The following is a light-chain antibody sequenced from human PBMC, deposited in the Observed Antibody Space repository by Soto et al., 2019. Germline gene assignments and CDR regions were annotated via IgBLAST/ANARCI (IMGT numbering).Light chain of an antibody. CDR3: ASWDDSLNGPV. V-gene: IGLV1-44*01. CDR2: TNN. CDR1: SSNIGTNT. J-gene: IGLJ3*02. Sequence: QSVLTQPTSASGAPGQRVTISCSGSSSNIGTNTVNWYQQLPGTAPKLLVYTNNQRPSGVPDRFSGSKSGTSASLAFSGLQSEDEADYYCASWDDSLNGPVFGGGTKLPVL.